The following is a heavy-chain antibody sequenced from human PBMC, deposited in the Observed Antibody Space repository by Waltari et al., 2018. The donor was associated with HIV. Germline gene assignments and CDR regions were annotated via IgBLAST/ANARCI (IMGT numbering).Heavy chain of an antibody. CDR3: ARMKRSYGSGQARYFYFSMDV. V-gene: IGHV3-53*01. J-gene: IGHJ6*02. CDR1: GFSVSDNY. Sequence: EVQLVESGGGLVQPGGSLRLSCAASGFSVSDNYMSWVRLAPGKGLQWVSVLYNEGRTQYLDSVKGRLTIFRDNSKNALYLQMNSLRVDDTAVYYCARMKRSYGSGQARYFYFSMDVWGQGTTVIVSS. D-gene: IGHD3-10*01. CDR2: LYNEGRT.